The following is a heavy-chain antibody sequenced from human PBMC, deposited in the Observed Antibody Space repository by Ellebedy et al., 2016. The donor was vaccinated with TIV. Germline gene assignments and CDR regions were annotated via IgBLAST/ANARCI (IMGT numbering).Heavy chain of an antibody. V-gene: IGHV3-30-3*01. CDR3: ARAPTKYIWFDP. Sequence: GESLQISCAASGLSFSDYVMHWVRQTPGKGLEWVASISYDGSNKYYPDSVKGRFTISRDNSNNTLYLQMHSLRPEDTAVYYSARAPTKYIWFDPWGQGTLVTVSS. J-gene: IGHJ5*02. CDR2: ISYDGSNK. CDR1: GLSFSDYV.